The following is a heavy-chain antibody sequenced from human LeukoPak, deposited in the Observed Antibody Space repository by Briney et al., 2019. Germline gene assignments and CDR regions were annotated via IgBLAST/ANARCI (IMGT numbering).Heavy chain of an antibody. CDR3: ARGIITMIVDDAFDI. D-gene: IGHD3-22*01. CDR1: GGSISSGSYY. Sequence: SETLSLTCTVSGGSISSGSYYWSWIRQPAGKGLEWIGRIYTSGSTNYNPSLTSRVTISVDTSKNQFSLKLSSVTAADTAVYYCARGIITMIVDDAFDIWGQGTMVTVSS. J-gene: IGHJ3*02. V-gene: IGHV4-61*02. CDR2: IYTSGST.